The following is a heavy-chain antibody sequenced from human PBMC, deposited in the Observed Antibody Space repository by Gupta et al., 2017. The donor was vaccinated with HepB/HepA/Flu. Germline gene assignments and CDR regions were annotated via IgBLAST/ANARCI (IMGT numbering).Heavy chain of an antibody. CDR1: GFTFSSYS. CDR3: ARGDIVVVVAATNAFDI. V-gene: IGHV3-21*01. Sequence: EVQLVESGGGLVKPGGSLRLSCAASGFTFSSYSMNWVRQAPGKGLEWVSSISSSSSYIYYADSGKGRFTISRDNAKNSLYLQMNSLRAEDTAVYYCARGDIVVVVAATNAFDIWGQGTMVTVSS. D-gene: IGHD2-15*01. CDR2: ISSSSSYI. J-gene: IGHJ3*02.